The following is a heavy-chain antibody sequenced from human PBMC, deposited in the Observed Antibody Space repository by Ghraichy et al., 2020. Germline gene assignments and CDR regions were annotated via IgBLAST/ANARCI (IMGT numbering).Heavy chain of an antibody. V-gene: IGHV3-11*01. Sequence: GGSLRLSCAASGFTFRDYYMTWIRQAPGKGLEWISYLSGSGTTVHYADSVKGRFTISRDNAKNSLYLQMNSLRAEDTALYYCARGGGHYSLDPWGQGTLVTVSS. J-gene: IGHJ5*02. CDR3: ARGGGHYSLDP. D-gene: IGHD3-22*01. CDR2: LSGSGTTV. CDR1: GFTFRDYY.